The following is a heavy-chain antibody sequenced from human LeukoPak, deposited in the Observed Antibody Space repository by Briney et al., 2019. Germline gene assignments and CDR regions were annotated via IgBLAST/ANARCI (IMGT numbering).Heavy chain of an antibody. CDR3: ARDRSTSCCHYYYYYMDV. J-gene: IGHJ6*03. CDR2: INWNGGST. V-gene: IGHV3-20*04. D-gene: IGHD2-2*01. Sequence: SGGSLRLSCAASGFTFDDYGMSWVRQAPGKGLEWVSGINWNGGSTDYADSVRGRFTISRDNAMNSLYLQMNSLRAEDTAVYYCARDRSTSCCHYYYYYMDVWGKGTTVTVSS. CDR1: GFTFDDYG.